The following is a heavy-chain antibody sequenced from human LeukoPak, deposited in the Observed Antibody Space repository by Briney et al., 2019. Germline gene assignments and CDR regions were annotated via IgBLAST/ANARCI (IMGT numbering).Heavy chain of an antibody. CDR3: ARDRGWWLLDY. D-gene: IGHD2-15*01. CDR1: GLSFSTYW. CDR2: IGGDGDRK. Sequence: GGSLRLSCAASGLSFSTYWMTWVRQASGKGLEWLANIGGDGDRKFYVDSVKGRFTISRDNAENSLYLQMNSLRVEDTAVYYCARDRGWWLLDYWGQGTLVTVSS. V-gene: IGHV3-7*01. J-gene: IGHJ4*02.